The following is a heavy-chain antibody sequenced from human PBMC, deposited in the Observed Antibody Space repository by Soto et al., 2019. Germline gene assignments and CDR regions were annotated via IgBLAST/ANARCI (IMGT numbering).Heavy chain of an antibody. Sequence: QVQLVESGGGVVQPGRSLRLSCAASGFTFSSYGMHWVRQAPGKGLEWVAVIWYDGSNKYYADSVKGRFTISRDNSKNTLYLQRNSLRAEDTAVYYCARERSDNWFDPWGQGTLVTVSS. CDR2: IWYDGSNK. V-gene: IGHV3-33*01. CDR3: ARERSDNWFDP. D-gene: IGHD3-10*01. J-gene: IGHJ5*02. CDR1: GFTFSSYG.